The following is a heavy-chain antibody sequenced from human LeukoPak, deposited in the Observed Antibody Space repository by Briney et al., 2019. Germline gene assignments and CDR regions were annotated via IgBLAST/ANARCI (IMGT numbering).Heavy chain of an antibody. V-gene: IGHV5-51*01. Sequence: GESLKISCRGSGYSFNTYWIGWVRQMPGKGLEWMGIIYPGDSDTRYSLSFQGHVTMSVDKSINTAYLQWSSLEASDTAMYYCARRQGCSSSSCPPDYWGQGTLVTVSS. CDR2: IYPGDSDT. CDR1: GYSFNTYW. J-gene: IGHJ4*02. D-gene: IGHD2-2*01. CDR3: ARRQGCSSSSCPPDY.